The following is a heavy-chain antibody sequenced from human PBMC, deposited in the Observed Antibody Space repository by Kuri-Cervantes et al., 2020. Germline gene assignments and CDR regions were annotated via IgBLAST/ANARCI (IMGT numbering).Heavy chain of an antibody. V-gene: IGHV3-30-3*01. CDR3: ARDPEQLVVGDYYYYGMDV. J-gene: IGHJ6*02. CDR1: GFTFSSYW. CDR2: ISYDGSNK. Sequence: GESLKISCAASGFTFSSYWMSWVRQAPGKGLEWVAVISYDGSNKYYADSVKGRFTISRDNSKNTLYLQMNSLRAEDTAVYYCARDPEQLVVGDYYYYGMDVWGQGTTVTVSS. D-gene: IGHD6-13*01.